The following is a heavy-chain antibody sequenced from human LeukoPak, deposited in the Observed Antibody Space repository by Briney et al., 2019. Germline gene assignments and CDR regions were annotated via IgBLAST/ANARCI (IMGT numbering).Heavy chain of an antibody. CDR3: ARQVYCSGGSCYEHFWFDP. CDR2: IYTSGST. J-gene: IGHJ5*02. CDR1: GGSISSYY. Sequence: SETLSLTCTVSGGSISSYYWSWIRQPPGKGLEWIGYIYTSGSTNYNPSLKSRVTISVDTSKNQFSLKLSSVTAADTAVYYCARQVYCSGGSCYEHFWFDPWGQGTLVTVSS. V-gene: IGHV4-4*09. D-gene: IGHD2-15*01.